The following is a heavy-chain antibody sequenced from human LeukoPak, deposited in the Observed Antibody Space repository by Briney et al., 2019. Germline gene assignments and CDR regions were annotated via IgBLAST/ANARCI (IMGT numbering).Heavy chain of an antibody. D-gene: IGHD7-27*01. CDR2: TYYKSKWHN. CDR3: ARDADWGYDAYDI. Sequence: QTLSLTCAISGDGLSVSSDAWNWVRQSPSRGLGWLGRTYYKSKWHNDYAVSVKSRITISPDTSKNQFSLHLNSVTPGDTAVYYCARDADWGYDAYDIWGQGTMVTVSS. V-gene: IGHV6-1*01. J-gene: IGHJ3*02. CDR1: GDGLSVSSDA.